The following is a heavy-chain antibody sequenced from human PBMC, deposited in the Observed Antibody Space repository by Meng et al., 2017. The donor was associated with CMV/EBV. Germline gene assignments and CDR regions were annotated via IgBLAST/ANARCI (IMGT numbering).Heavy chain of an antibody. D-gene: IGHD2-8*01. CDR2: IYYSGST. Sequence: GSLRLSCTVPGGSISSYYWSWIRQPPGKGLEWIGYIYYSGSTNYNPSLKSRVTISVDTSKNQFSLKLSSVTAADTAVYYCATPTNYYYYGMDVWGQGTTVTVSS. CDR1: GGSISSYY. V-gene: IGHV4-59*01. J-gene: IGHJ6*02. CDR3: ATPTNYYYYGMDV.